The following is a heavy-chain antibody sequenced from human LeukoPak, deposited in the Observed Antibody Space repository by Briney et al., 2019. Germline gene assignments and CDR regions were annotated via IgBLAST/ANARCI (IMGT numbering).Heavy chain of an antibody. CDR1: GFTLSSYV. CDR3: AKDYYDSSGYYNQFV. CDR2: LSAVGGST. J-gene: IGHJ4*02. V-gene: IGHV3-23*01. Sequence: GGSLRLSCAASGFTLSSYVVTWVRQAPGKGLEWVSTLSAVGGSTFYADSVEGRFTISRDYSKKTLYLQMNSLRAEDTAVYYCAKDYYDSSGYYNQFVWGQGTLVTVSS. D-gene: IGHD3-22*01.